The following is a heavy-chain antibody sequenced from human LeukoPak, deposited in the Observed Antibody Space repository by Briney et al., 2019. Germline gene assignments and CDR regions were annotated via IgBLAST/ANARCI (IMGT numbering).Heavy chain of an antibody. CDR1: VYTFTSYY. V-gene: IGHV1-46*01. CDR3: ASQGTRGYCSSTSCYNFDY. Sequence: ASVKVSCKASVYTFTSYYMHWVRQAPGQGLEWMGIINPSGGSTSYAQKFQGRVTMTRDTSTSTVYMELSSLRSEDTAVYYCASQGTRGYCSSTSCYNFDYWGQGTLVTVSS. D-gene: IGHD2-2*02. CDR2: INPSGGST. J-gene: IGHJ4*02.